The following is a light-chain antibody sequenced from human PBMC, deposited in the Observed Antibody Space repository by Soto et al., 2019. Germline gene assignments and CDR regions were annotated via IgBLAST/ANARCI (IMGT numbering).Light chain of an antibody. V-gene: IGKV1-33*01. J-gene: IGKJ4*01. CDR2: DAS. CDR3: QQVNSYPLT. Sequence: DIQMTQSQSSLSASVGDRVTITCQASQDIKNYLNWYRQKSGKAPKLLIYDASDLETGVPSRFSGSGSGTEFTLTISSLQPEDFAAYYCQQVNSYPLTFGGGAKVDI. CDR1: QDIKNY.